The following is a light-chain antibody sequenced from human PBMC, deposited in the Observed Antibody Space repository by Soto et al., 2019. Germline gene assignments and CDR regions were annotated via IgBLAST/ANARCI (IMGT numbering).Light chain of an antibody. J-gene: IGLJ2*01. Sequence: QSALTQPASVSGSPGQSITISCTGTSSDVGGYNYVSWYQQHPGKAPKLMIYEVSNRPSGVSNRFSGSKSGNTASLTISGLQAEDEAEYYYSSYTSSNTPVVFGGGTKLTVL. V-gene: IGLV2-14*01. CDR3: SSYTSSNTPVV. CDR1: SSDVGGYNY. CDR2: EVS.